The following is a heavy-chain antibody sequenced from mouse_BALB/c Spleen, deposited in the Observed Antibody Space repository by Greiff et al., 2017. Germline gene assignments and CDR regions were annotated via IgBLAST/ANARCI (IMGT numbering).Heavy chain of an antibody. Sequence: VQLKQSGAELVKPGASVKLSCTASGFNIKDTYMHWVKQRPEQGLEWIGRIDPANGNTKYDPKFQGKATITADTSSNTAYLQLSSLTSEDTAVYYCARGYYYGSSYWYFDVWGAGTTVTVSS. CDR1: GFNIKDTY. D-gene: IGHD1-1*01. CDR2: IDPANGNT. J-gene: IGHJ1*01. CDR3: ARGYYYGSSYWYFDV. V-gene: IGHV14-3*02.